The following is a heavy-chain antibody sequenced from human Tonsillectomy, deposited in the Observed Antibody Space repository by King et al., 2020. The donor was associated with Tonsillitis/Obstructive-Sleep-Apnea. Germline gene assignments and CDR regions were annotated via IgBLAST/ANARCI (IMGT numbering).Heavy chain of an antibody. J-gene: IGHJ6*03. D-gene: IGHD3-10*01. CDR2: IKSKTDGGTT. V-gene: IGHV3-15*01. CDR1: GFTFSNAW. Sequence: QLVQSGGGLVKPGGSLRLSCAASGFTFSNAWMSWVRQAPGKGLEWVGRIKSKTDGGTTDYAAPVKGRFTISRDDSKNTLYLQMNSLKTEDTAVYYCTTEVGGSGSYYTNYYYYYMDVWGKGTTVTVSS. CDR3: TTEVGGSGSYYTNYYYYYMDV.